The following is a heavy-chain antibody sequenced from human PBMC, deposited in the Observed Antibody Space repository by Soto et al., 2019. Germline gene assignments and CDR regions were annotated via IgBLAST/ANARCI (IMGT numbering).Heavy chain of an antibody. Sequence: ASVKVSCKVSGYTFTSYGISWVRQAPGQGLEWMGWISAYNGNTNYAQKIQGRVTMTTDTSTSTAYMELRSLRSDDTAVYYCAREDPGVANNFFYYGMDVWGKGTRVTVSS. D-gene: IGHD5-12*01. CDR3: AREDPGVANNFFYYGMDV. J-gene: IGHJ6*04. V-gene: IGHV1-18*04. CDR1: GYTFTSYG. CDR2: ISAYNGNT.